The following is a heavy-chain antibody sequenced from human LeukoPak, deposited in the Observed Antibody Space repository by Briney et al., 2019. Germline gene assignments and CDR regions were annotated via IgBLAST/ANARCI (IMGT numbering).Heavy chain of an antibody. J-gene: IGHJ3*02. CDR3: ASPVLRYRWYAFDI. CDR1: GGTFSSYA. CDR2: IIPIFGTA. Sequence: GASVKVSCKASGGTFSSYAISWVRQALGQGLEWMGGIIPIFGTANYAQKFQGRVTITTDESTSTAYMELSSLRSEDTAVYYCASPVLRYRWYAFDIWGQGTMVTVSS. V-gene: IGHV1-69*05. D-gene: IGHD3-9*01.